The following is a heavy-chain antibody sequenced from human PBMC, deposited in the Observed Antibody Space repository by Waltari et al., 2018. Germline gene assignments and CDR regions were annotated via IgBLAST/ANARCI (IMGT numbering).Heavy chain of an antibody. CDR1: ASSITDRYW. J-gene: IGHJ4*02. V-gene: IGHV4-4*02. CDR3: ARDRGRGLYLDS. CDR2: VHGGGRT. Sequence: QLLLQESGPGLVTPSWTLSLTRAVSASSITDRYWLRWVRQSPGKGLAWRGQVHGGGRTNYNPSFASRVIVSLDTSTNHFSLKVTSATAADTAAYYCARDRGRGLYLDSWGQGTLVTVSP. D-gene: IGHD2-15*01.